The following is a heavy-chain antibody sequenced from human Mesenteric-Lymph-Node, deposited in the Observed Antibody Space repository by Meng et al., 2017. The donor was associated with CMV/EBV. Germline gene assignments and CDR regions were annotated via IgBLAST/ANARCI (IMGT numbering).Heavy chain of an antibody. D-gene: IGHD6-13*01. CDR3: ARQRSTTWYSSPYFDY. Sequence: SETLSLTCAVYGGSFSGYYWSWIRQPPGKGLEWIGEINHSGSTSYNPSLKSRVTISVDTSKNQFSLRLSSVTAADTAVYYCARQRSTTWYSSPYFDYWGQGTLVTVSS. V-gene: IGHV4-34*01. J-gene: IGHJ4*02. CDR2: INHSGST. CDR1: GGSFSGYY.